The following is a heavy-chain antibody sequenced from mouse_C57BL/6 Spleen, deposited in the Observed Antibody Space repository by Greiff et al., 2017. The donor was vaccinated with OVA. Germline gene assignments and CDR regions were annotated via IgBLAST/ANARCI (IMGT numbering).Heavy chain of an antibody. V-gene: IGHV5-4*01. CDR2: ISDGGSYT. CDR1: GFTFSSYA. J-gene: IGHJ1*03. Sequence: EVMLVESGGGLVKPGGSLKLSCAASGFTFSSYAMSWVRQTPEKRLEWVATISDGGSYTYYPDNVKGRFTISRDNAKNNLYLQMGHLKSEDTAMYYCARDGSSPYWYFDVWGTGTTVTVSS. D-gene: IGHD1-1*01. CDR3: ARDGSSPYWYFDV.